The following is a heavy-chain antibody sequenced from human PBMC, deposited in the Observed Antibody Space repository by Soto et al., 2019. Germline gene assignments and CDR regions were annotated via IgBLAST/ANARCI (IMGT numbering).Heavy chain of an antibody. CDR1: GGSFSGYY. CDR2: INHSGST. CDR3: ARGGYRDGYNFDY. J-gene: IGHJ4*02. D-gene: IGHD5-12*01. Sequence: SETLSLTCAVYGGSFSGYYWSWIRQPPGKGLEWIGEINHSGSTNYNPSLKSRVTISVDTSKNQFSLKLSSVTAADTAVYYCARGGYRDGYNFDYWGQGTLVTVSS. V-gene: IGHV4-34*01.